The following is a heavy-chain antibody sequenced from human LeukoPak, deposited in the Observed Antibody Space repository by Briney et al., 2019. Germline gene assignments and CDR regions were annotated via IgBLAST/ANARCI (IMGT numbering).Heavy chain of an antibody. CDR1: GFTFSSYA. CDR2: TTDSGSRT. V-gene: IGHV3-23*01. CDR3: ARDAHSYYYGSVFDY. Sequence: GGSLRLSCAASGFTFSSYAMRWVRQAPGKGLEWVSSTTDSGSRTYYADSVKGRFTISRDNSKNMLYLQMNSLRAEDTAVYYCARDAHSYYYGSVFDYWGQGTLVTVSS. D-gene: IGHD3-10*01. J-gene: IGHJ4*02.